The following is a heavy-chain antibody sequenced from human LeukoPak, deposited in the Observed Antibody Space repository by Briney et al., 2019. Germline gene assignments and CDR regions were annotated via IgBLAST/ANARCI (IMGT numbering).Heavy chain of an antibody. D-gene: IGHD5-18*01. CDR2: IIPILGIA. V-gene: IGHV1-69*04. CDR3: ARENRGYSYAAPDY. Sequence: GASVKVSCKASGYTFTGYYMHWVRQAPGQGLEWMGRIIPILGIANYAQKFQGRVTITADKSTSTAYMELSSLRSEDTAVYYCARENRGYSYAAPDYWGQGTLVTVSS. J-gene: IGHJ4*02. CDR1: GYTFTGYY.